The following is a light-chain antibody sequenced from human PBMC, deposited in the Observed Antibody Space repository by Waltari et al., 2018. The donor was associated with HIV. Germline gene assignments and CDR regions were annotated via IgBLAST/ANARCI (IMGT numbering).Light chain of an antibody. CDR1: QSPGSNY. V-gene: IGKV3-20*01. CDR2: GAS. CDR3: QLVFT. Sequence: IVLTQSPGTLSLSPGERVTLSFRASQSPGSNYLAWYQQKPGQAPRLLIYGASNRATGIPDRFSGSGSGTDFTLTISRLEPEDFAVYYCQLVFTFGPGTKVDI. J-gene: IGKJ3*01.